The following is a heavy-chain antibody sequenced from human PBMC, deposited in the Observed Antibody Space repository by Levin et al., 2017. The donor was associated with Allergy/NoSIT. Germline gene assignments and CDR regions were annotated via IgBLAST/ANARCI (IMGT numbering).Heavy chain of an antibody. CDR2: IDYSGST. CDR1: GGSISSSNHF. V-gene: IGHV4-39*01. J-gene: IGHJ4*02. CDR3: ATHERAGPVLEWTNGA. D-gene: IGHD3-3*01. Sequence: PGGSLRLSCTVSGGSISSSNHFWGWIRQPPGKGLEWIGSIDYSGSTHYNPSLKSRATIFADPSKNQYFLRLSSVTAADPAMYYCATHERAGPVLEWTNGAWGQGTLVTGSS.